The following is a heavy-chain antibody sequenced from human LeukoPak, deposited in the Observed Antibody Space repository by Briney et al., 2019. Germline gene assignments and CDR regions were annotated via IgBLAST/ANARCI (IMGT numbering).Heavy chain of an antibody. CDR1: GFPFSSYA. Sequence: GGSLRLSCAASGFPFSSYAMSWVRQAPGKGLEWVSAISGSGGSTYYADSVKGRFTISRDNSKNTLYLQTNSLRAEDTAVYYCAKDAPVNIVVVPAANSWGQGTLVTVSS. CDR3: AKDAPVNIVVVPAANS. J-gene: IGHJ4*02. CDR2: ISGSGGST. D-gene: IGHD2-2*01. V-gene: IGHV3-23*01.